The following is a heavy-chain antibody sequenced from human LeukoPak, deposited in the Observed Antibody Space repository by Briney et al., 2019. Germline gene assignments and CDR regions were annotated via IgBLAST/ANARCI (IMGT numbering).Heavy chain of an antibody. CDR1: GYSISSSYY. Sequence: KPSETLSLTCTVSGYSISSSYYWGWVRQPPRKGLEWIGRIYHSWGTYYNPSLKSRVTISPDTSKNQFSLKLSSVTVAATAVYYSARGMAGYPPLLDYWGLGTLVTVSS. CDR2: IYHSWGT. V-gene: IGHV4-38-2*02. J-gene: IGHJ4*02. CDR3: ARGMAGYPPLLDY. D-gene: IGHD2-15*01.